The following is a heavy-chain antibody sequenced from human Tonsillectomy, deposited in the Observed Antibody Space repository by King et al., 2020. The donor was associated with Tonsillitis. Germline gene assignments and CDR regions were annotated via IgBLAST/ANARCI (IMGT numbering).Heavy chain of an antibody. D-gene: IGHD2-15*01. CDR1: GGSVSSSRYY. J-gene: IGHJ6*03. CDR2: IYHSGST. V-gene: IGHV4-39*01. Sequence: QLQESGPGLVKPSETLSLTCSVSGGSVSSSRYYWGWIRQTPGNGLEWIGNIYHSGSTYYNPSLKSRVTISVDTSKNQFSLKLSSVTASDTAVYYCARTFLGGGSCYHYFYYMDVWGKGTTVTVSS. CDR3: ARTFLGGGSCYHYFYYMDV.